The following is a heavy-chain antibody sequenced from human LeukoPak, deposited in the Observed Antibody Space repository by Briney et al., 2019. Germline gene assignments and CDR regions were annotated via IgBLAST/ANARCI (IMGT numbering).Heavy chain of an antibody. Sequence: GGSLRLSCAASGFTLDHYGMHWVRQAPGKGLEWVSGISWNSNKIGYADSVKGRCTISRDNAKNSLYLQINSLRTEDTALYYCAKDISYYLSGSYPDWGQGTLVTVSS. V-gene: IGHV3-9*01. CDR2: ISWNSNKI. CDR3: AKDISYYLSGSYPD. CDR1: GFTLDHYG. J-gene: IGHJ4*02. D-gene: IGHD3-10*01.